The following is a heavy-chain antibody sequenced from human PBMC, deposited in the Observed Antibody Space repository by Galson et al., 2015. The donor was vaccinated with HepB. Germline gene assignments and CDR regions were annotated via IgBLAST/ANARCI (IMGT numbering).Heavy chain of an antibody. V-gene: IGHV1-69*01. D-gene: IGHD3-3*01. CDR2: IIPIFGTA. CDR1: GGTFSSYA. Sequence: CKASGGTFSSYAISWVRQAPGQGLEWMGGIIPIFGTANYAQKFQGRVTITADESTSTAYMELSSLRSEDTAVYYCASRFWSGYVFDPWGQGTLVTVSS. CDR3: ASRFWSGYVFDP. J-gene: IGHJ5*02.